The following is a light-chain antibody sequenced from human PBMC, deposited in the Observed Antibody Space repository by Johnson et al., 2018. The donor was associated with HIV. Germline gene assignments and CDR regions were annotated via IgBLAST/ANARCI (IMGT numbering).Light chain of an antibody. CDR2: DND. V-gene: IGLV1-51*01. CDR1: SSNIGINY. J-gene: IGLJ1*01. Sequence: QSVLTQPPSVSAAPGQKVTISCSGSSSNIGINYVSWFQQLPGTAPKLLIYDNDKRPSGIPDRFSGSKSGTSATLGITGLRTGDEAAYYCGTWDSLSAHYVCGTGTKLTVL. CDR3: GTWDSLSAHYV.